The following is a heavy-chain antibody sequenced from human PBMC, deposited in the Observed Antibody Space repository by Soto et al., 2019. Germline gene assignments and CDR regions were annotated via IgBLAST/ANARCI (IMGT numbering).Heavy chain of an antibody. J-gene: IGHJ4*02. CDR2: ISYDGSNK. CDR1: GFTFSSYA. D-gene: IGHD3-22*01. CDR3: ARVLGVTAFDY. Sequence: QVQLVESGGGVVQPGRSLRLSCAASGFTFSSYAMHWVRQAPGKGLEWVAVISYDGSNKYYADSVKGRFTISRDNSKNTLYLQMNSLRAEDTAVYYCARVLGVTAFDYWGQGTLLTVSS. V-gene: IGHV3-30-3*01.